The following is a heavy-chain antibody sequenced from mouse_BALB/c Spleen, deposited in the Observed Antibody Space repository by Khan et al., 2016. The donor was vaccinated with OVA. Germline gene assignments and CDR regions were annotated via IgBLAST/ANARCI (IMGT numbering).Heavy chain of an antibody. V-gene: IGHV5-6-3*01. CDR2: IDSNGGST. Sequence: EVELVESGGGIVQPGGSLKRTCAVSRFSISSYGMSSVRQTPDKRLELVATIDSNGGSTDYTDSVKRRFTISGDNAKNALYLEMRSQKSENTARYYWARSAIWGQGTTLTGSS. D-gene: IGHD2-12*01. CDR3: ARSAI. J-gene: IGHJ2*01. CDR1: RFSISSYG.